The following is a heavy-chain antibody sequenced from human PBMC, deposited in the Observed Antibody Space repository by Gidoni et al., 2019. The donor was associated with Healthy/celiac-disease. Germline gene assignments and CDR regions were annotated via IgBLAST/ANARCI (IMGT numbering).Heavy chain of an antibody. CDR1: DVAFSSYA. Sequence: EVWLLGSGGGSVQRVESVRLSSAAPDVAFSSYAMSWVGKVPGHGLEWVSAISGSGGSTYYSDSVKSRFTISRENSKNTLYLQMNSLRAEDTAVYYCAKDLGSYYDILTGSPYYYYYYGMDVWGQGTTVTVSS. V-gene: IGHV3-23*01. D-gene: IGHD3-9*01. J-gene: IGHJ6*02. CDR3: AKDLGSYYDILTGSPYYYYYYGMDV. CDR2: ISGSGGST.